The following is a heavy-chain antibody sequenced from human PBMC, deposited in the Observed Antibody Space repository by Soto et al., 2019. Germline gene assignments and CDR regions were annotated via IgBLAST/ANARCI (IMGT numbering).Heavy chain of an antibody. CDR3: ATVATNSYNWLDP. CDR1: GFTFSSYS. Sequence: GGSLRLSCAASGFTFSSYSMNWVRQAPGKGLVWVSCISSDGTTTTYADSVKGRFTISRDNAKNTVYLQMNSLRAEDTAMYYCATVATNSYNWLDPWGQGTLVTVSS. J-gene: IGHJ5*02. V-gene: IGHV3-74*01. CDR2: ISSDGTTT. D-gene: IGHD5-12*01.